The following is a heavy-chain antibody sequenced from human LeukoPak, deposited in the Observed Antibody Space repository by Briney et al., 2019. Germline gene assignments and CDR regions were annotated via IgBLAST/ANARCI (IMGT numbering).Heavy chain of an antibody. CDR1: GYTFTGYY. CDR2: INPYSVGT. V-gene: IGHV1-2*02. D-gene: IGHD1-26*01. Sequence: ASVKVSCKASGYTFTGYYMHWVRQAPGQGLEWMGWINPYSVGTNYAQKFQGRVTMTRDTSISTAYMELSRLRSDDTAVYYCARDAEVGATDFDYWGQGTLVTVSS. CDR3: ARDAEVGATDFDY. J-gene: IGHJ4*02.